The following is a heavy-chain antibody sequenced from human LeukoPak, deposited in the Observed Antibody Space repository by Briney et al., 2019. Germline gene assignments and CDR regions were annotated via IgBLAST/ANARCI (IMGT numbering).Heavy chain of an antibody. CDR1: GGSISSYY. CDR3: ARGNYGSGSNLFDY. CDR2: IYYSGST. D-gene: IGHD3-10*01. J-gene: IGHJ4*02. Sequence: PSETLSLTCTVSGGSISSYYWSWIRQPPGKGLEWIGYIYYSGSTNYNPSLKSRVTISVDTSKNQFSLKLSSVTAADTAAYYCARGNYGSGSNLFDYWGQGTLVTVSS. V-gene: IGHV4-59*01.